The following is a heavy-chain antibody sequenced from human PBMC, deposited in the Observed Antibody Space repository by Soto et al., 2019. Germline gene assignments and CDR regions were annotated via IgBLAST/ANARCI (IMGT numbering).Heavy chain of an antibody. J-gene: IGHJ4*02. CDR2: INSDGSST. D-gene: IGHD2-8*01. Sequence: EVQLVESGGGLVQPGGSLRLSCAASGFTFSSYCMHWVRQAPGKGLVWVARINSDGSSTSYADSVKGRFTISRDNAKNTLYLQMNSQRHEDTAVYHCARDPGSRKRYCTYGVCSSYYFDYWGQGTLVTVSS. V-gene: IGHV3-74*01. CDR1: GFTFSSYC. CDR3: ARDPGSRKRYCTYGVCSSYYFDY.